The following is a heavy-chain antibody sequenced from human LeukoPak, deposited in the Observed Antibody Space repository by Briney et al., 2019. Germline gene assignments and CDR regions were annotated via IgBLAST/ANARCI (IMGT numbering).Heavy chain of an antibody. V-gene: IGHV4-38-2*02. D-gene: IGHD2/OR15-2a*01. CDR3: VGEILGFDP. CDR2: IYHSGIA. CDR1: DFSISGGYY. Sequence: SETLSLTCTVSDFSISGGYYWGWIRQPPGKGLEWIGSIYHSGIAYYNPSLKSRVTISVDTSKNQFSLKLSSVTAADTAVYYCVGEILGFDPWGQGTLVTVSS. J-gene: IGHJ5*02.